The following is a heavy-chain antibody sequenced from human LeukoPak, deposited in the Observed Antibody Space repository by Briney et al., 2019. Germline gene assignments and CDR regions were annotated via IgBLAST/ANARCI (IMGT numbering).Heavy chain of an antibody. V-gene: IGHV4-30-4*01. CDR2: IYYSGST. J-gene: IGHJ4*02. Sequence: PSETLSLTCTVSGGSISSGDYYWSWIRQPPRKGLEWIGYIYYSGSTYYNPSLKSRVTISVDTSKNQFSLKLSSVTAADTAVYYCARGPVRGVIIGPLGYWGQGTLVTVSS. CDR3: ARGPVRGVIIGPLGY. CDR1: GGSISSGDYY. D-gene: IGHD3-10*01.